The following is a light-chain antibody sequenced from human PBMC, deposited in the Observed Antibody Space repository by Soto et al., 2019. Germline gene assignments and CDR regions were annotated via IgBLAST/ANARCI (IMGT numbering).Light chain of an antibody. CDR3: SAYAGNNNPVI. Sequence: QSALTQPPSASGSPGQSVTISCTGTSSDVGGHNFVSWYQQHPGKAPKFLIYEVTKRPSGVPDRFSDSKSGITASLTVSGLQADDEAYYYCSAYAGNNNPVIFGGGTKVTVL. CDR2: EVT. CDR1: SSDVGGHNF. V-gene: IGLV2-8*01. J-gene: IGLJ2*01.